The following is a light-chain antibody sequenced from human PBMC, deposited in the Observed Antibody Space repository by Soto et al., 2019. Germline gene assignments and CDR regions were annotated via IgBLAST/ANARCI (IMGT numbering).Light chain of an antibody. CDR3: LLDFRYFWA. CDR1: QAIRTA. J-gene: IGKJ1*01. Sequence: AIQLTQSPSSLSASVGDRVTITCRASQAIRTALGWYQQRPGKVPKLLIYAASTLQSGVPSRFNRSGSGTDFTLTISSLQPEDFATYYCLLDFRYFWAFGQGTKVEIK. V-gene: IGKV1-6*01. CDR2: AAS.